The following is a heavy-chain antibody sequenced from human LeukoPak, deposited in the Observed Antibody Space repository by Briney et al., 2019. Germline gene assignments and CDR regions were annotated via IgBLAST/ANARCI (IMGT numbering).Heavy chain of an antibody. V-gene: IGHV1-18*01. J-gene: IGHJ5*02. CDR3: ARDKKNSRDLWSGQGNWFGP. CDR1: GYIFTSYG. CDR2: ISSYIGKT. Sequence: ASVKLSCNSSGYIFTSYGDNWERHSTGQRLERIVGISSYIGKTDYSQKLPGRVTMSTDTSTRTAYMELRSLRSYDTAVYYCARDKKNSRDLWSGQGNWFGPCGHGTL. D-gene: IGHD3-3*01.